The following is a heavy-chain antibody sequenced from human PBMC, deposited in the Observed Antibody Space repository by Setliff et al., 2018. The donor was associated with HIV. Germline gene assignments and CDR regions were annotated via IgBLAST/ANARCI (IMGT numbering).Heavy chain of an antibody. CDR2: INWNGGST. CDR1: GFTFDDYG. D-gene: IGHD6-6*01. Sequence: SCAASGFTFDDYGMSWVRQAPGKGLEWVSGINWNGGSTGYADSVKGRFTISRDNAKNSLYLQMNSLRAEDTALYYCARSIAARPGLDYWGQGTLVTVSS. CDR3: ARSIAARPGLDY. J-gene: IGHJ4*02. V-gene: IGHV3-20*04.